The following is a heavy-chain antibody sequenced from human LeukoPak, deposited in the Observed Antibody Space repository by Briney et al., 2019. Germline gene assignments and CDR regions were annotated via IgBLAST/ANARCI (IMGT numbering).Heavy chain of an antibody. Sequence: GGPLRPSCKAPGSSRRVYWMSWFGQAPGKGLEGVGNIKQDGSERNYVDSVKGRFTISRDNAKKSLYLQMNSLRAEDTAVYYCARDWGAYYHFFDYWGQGTLVTVSS. D-gene: IGHD3-22*01. J-gene: IGHJ4*02. CDR1: GSSRRVYW. CDR3: ARDWGAYYHFFDY. V-gene: IGHV3-7*01. CDR2: IKQDGSER.